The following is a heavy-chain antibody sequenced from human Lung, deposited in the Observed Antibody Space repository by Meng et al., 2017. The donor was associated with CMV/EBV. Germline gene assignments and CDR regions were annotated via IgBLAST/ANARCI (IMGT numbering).Heavy chain of an antibody. J-gene: IGHJ4*02. CDR1: GGSVSSGSYY. CDR3: ARDPRLCSSTSCYGY. Sequence: SXTXSLXXTVSGGSVSSGSYYWSWIRQPPGKGLEWIGYIYYSGSTNYNPSLKSRVTISVDTSKNQFSMKLSSVTAADTAVYYCARDPRLCSSTSCYGYWGQGTXVPVAS. V-gene: IGHV4-61*01. CDR2: IYYSGST. D-gene: IGHD2-2*01.